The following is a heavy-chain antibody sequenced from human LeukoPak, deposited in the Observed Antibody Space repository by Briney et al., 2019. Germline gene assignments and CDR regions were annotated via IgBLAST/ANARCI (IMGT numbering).Heavy chain of an antibody. CDR2: ISPNSGAT. CDR3: VRGGGTSWFDY. J-gene: IGHJ4*02. V-gene: IGHV1-2*02. Sequence: ASVTVSCKVSGYTFTRYNFHWVRQAPGQGLEWMGWISPNSGATNYAQNFQGRVTLTSDTSTSTAYMEVNGLRSDDTAVYSCVRGGGTSWFDYWGQGTPVTVSS. CDR1: GYTFTRYN. D-gene: IGHD6-13*01.